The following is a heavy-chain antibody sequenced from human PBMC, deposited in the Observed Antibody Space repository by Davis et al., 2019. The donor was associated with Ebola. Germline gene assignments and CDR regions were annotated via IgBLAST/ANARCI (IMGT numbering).Heavy chain of an antibody. Sequence: GESLKISCAASGFTFSGSAMSWVRQAPGKGLEWVSAISGTGGSTYYADSVKGRFTISRDNSKNTLSLQMNSLRAEDTAVYYCAKIFFGTRAIDYGDYWGQGTLVTVSS. CDR1: GFTFSGSA. D-gene: IGHD3-3*01. V-gene: IGHV3-23*01. CDR2: ISGTGGST. CDR3: AKIFFGTRAIDYGDY. J-gene: IGHJ4*02.